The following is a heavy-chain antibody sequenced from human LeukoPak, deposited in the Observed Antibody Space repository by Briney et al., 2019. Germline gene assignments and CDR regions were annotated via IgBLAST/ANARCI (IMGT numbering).Heavy chain of an antibody. J-gene: IGHJ4*02. Sequence: ASVKVPCKASGYTFTSYDINWVRQATGQGLEWMGWMNPNSGNTGYAQKFQGRVTVTRNTSISTAYMELSSLRSEDTAVYYCARVIGDEGSTSWQGYFDYWGQGTLVTVSS. CDR1: GYTFTSYD. V-gene: IGHV1-8*02. CDR3: ARVIGDEGSTSWQGYFDY. D-gene: IGHD2-2*01. CDR2: MNPNSGNT.